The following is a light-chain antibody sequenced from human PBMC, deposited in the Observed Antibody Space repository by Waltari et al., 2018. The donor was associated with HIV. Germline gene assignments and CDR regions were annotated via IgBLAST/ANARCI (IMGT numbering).Light chain of an antibody. CDR3: SSYTSSSTVV. V-gene: IGLV2-14*01. CDR1: SSDVGGYHY. CDR2: EVS. Sequence: QSALTQPAYVSGSPGQSITISCTGPSSDVGGYHYVSWYQQHPGQAPKLMIYEVSTRPSGVSNRFSGSKSGNTASLTISGLQAEVEADYYCSSYTSSSTVVFGGGTKLTVL. J-gene: IGLJ2*01.